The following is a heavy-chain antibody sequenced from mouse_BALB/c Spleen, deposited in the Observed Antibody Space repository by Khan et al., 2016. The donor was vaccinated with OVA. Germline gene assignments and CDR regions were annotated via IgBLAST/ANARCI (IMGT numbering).Heavy chain of an antibody. Sequence: QVQLQQSGAELVKPGASVKLSCKTSGYTFTNYWIQWIKQRPGQGLGWIGQIFPGTGTTYYNEIFKAKATLTIDTSSSTAYMQLNSLTSEDSAVYFCARCYFGNYEFAYWGQGTLVTVSP. CDR1: GYTFTNYW. CDR2: IFPGTGTT. D-gene: IGHD2-1*01. V-gene: IGHV1S132*01. CDR3: ARCYFGNYEFAY. J-gene: IGHJ3*01.